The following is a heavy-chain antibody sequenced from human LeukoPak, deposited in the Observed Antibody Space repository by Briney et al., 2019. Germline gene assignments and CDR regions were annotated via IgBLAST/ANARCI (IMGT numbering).Heavy chain of an antibody. CDR1: GGSFSGYY. D-gene: IGHD3-22*01. Sequence: SETLSLTCAVYGGSFSGYYWSWIRQPPGKGLEWIGEINHSGSTNYNPSLKSRVTISVDTSKNQFSLKLSSVTAADTAVYYCARGDSIYYDSSGYFYWGQGTLVTVSS. V-gene: IGHV4-34*01. J-gene: IGHJ4*02. CDR3: ARGDSIYYDSSGYFY. CDR2: INHSGST.